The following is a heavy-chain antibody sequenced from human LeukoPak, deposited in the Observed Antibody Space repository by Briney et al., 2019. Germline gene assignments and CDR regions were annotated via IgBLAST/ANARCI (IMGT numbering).Heavy chain of an antibody. CDR2: IISSGAVT. V-gene: IGHV3-23*01. D-gene: IGHD5-18*01. CDR3: AKNAGYSYGLYYFDY. Sequence: GGSLRLSCAASGFAFSNYAMSWVRQAPGKGLEWVSSIISSGAVTYYADSLKGRFTISRDNSKNRVYLQMDSLRAEDSAIYYCAKNAGYSYGLYYFDYWGQGTLVTVSS. CDR1: GFAFSNYA. J-gene: IGHJ4*02.